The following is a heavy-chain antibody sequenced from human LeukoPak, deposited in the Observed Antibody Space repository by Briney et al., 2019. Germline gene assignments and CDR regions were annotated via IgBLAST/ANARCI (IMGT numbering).Heavy chain of an antibody. Sequence: PSETLSLTCTVSGGSISSSSYYWSWIRQPAGKGLEWIRRIYTSGSTNYNPSLKSRVTMSVDTSKNQFSLKLSSVTAADTAVYYCARGRFGSGLRYNWFDPWGQGTLVTVSS. CDR3: ARGRFGSGLRYNWFDP. J-gene: IGHJ5*02. V-gene: IGHV4-61*02. CDR1: GGSISSSSYY. D-gene: IGHD3-10*01. CDR2: IYTSGST.